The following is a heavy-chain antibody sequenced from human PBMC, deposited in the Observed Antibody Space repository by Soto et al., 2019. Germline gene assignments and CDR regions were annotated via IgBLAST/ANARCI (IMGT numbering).Heavy chain of an antibody. CDR1: GLTFTTYA. CDR2: ITASGGGA. CDR3: AKEEGHPSWFDP. J-gene: IGHJ5*02. Sequence: EVQLLESGGGLVQPGGSLRLSCAASGLTFTTYAITWVRQAPGKGLEWVSAITASGGGAYYAESVKGRFTISRDNSKNTLYLQMNSLSAEDTAVYYCAKEEGHPSWFDPWGQGTLVTVSS. V-gene: IGHV3-23*01.